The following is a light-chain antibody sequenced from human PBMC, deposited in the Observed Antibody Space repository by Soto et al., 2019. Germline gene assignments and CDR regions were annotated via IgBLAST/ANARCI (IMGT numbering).Light chain of an antibody. V-gene: IGKV3-15*01. CDR1: QSVSSN. Sequence: ELVMTQSPAAMCVFSGGRANLSWRASQSVSSNLAWYQQKPGQANRILIYGAYTRATGIKARFSGSGSGTEFTLTISSMQSEDFAVYYCKKYNNWPLNVGGGTKVAIK. CDR3: KKYNNWPLN. CDR2: GAY. J-gene: IGKJ4*01.